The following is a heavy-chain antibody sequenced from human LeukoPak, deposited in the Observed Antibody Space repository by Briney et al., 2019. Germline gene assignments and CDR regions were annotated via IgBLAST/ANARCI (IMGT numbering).Heavy chain of an antibody. Sequence: PSETLSLTCTVSGDSIKNSYWAWIRQPPGKGLEWTANVSNNGRKNYNPSLKSRVTISMDTSKNQFSLRLNSLTAADTAVYYCAREVSRSWAPGAFDVWGQGTRVTVSS. CDR1: GDSIKNSY. V-gene: IGHV4-59*01. CDR2: VSNNGRK. J-gene: IGHJ3*01. D-gene: IGHD6-13*01. CDR3: AREVSRSWAPGAFDV.